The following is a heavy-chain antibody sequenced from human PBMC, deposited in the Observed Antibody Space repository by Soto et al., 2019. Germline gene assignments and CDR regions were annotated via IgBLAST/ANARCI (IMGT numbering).Heavy chain of an antibody. D-gene: IGHD3-22*01. CDR1: GYTFTSYG. V-gene: IGHV1-18*01. CDR3: ARARVTYYYDSSGYATCDP. Sequence: QVQLVQSGAEVKKPGASVKVSCKASGYTFTSYGISWVRQAPGQGLEWMGWISAYNGNTNYAQKLQGRVTMTTDTSTSTAYMELRSLRSDDTAVYYCARARVTYYYDSSGYATCDPWGQGTLVTVSS. CDR2: ISAYNGNT. J-gene: IGHJ5*02.